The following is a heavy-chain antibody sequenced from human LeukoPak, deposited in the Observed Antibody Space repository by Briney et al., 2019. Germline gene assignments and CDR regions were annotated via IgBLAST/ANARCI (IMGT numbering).Heavy chain of an antibody. CDR3: ARDNEGDIVVVPAARDAFDI. Sequence: ASVKVSCKASGYTFTSYDINWVRQATGQGLEWMGWMNPNSGNTGYAQKFQGRVSMTRNTSISTAYMELSRLRSDDTAVYYCARDNEGDIVVVPAARDAFDIWGQGTMVTVSS. CDR1: GYTFTSYD. D-gene: IGHD2-2*01. J-gene: IGHJ3*02. V-gene: IGHV1-8*01. CDR2: MNPNSGNT.